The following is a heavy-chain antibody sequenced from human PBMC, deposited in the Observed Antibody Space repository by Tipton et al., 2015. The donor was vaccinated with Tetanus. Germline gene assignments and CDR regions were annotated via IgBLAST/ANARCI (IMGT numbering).Heavy chain of an antibody. D-gene: IGHD4-11*01. CDR2: IYYSGST. J-gene: IGHJ4*02. CDR3: ARGTTLDY. CDR1: DGSFRGYY. V-gene: IGHV4-59*01. Sequence: TLSLTCAVYDGSFRGYYWSWIRQPPGKGLEWIGYIYYSGSTNYNPSLKSRVTISVDTSKNQFSLNLSSVTAADTAVYYCARGTTLDYWGQGTLVTVSS.